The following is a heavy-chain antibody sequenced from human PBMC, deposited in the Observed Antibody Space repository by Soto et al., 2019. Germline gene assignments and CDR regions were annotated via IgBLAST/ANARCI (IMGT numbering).Heavy chain of an antibody. CDR2: ISGSGGST. CDR1: GFTFSSYA. CDR3: AKEFNGYYYYGTDV. J-gene: IGHJ6*02. Sequence: EVQLLESGGGLVQPGGSLRLFCAASGFTFSSYAMSWVCQAPGKGLEWVSAISGSGGSTYYADSVKGRFTISRYNSKNTRKLQMNSLIAENTAVYDCAKEFNGYYYYGTDVWCRGTTITESS. V-gene: IGHV3-23*01.